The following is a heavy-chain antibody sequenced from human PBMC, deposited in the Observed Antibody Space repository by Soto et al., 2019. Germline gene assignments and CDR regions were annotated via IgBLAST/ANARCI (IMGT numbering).Heavy chain of an antibody. Sequence: EVQLVESGGGLVQPGGSLRLSCAAAGFTFSNHWIHWVRQAPGKGLVWVSRINGDGTGTFYADSVRGRFAISRDNAEKPVYMQMVSLRAEDTAVCYCGRGIQYRYGMDVWGRVTTVTVSS. D-gene: IGHD5-18*01. CDR1: GFTFSNHW. CDR2: INGDGTGT. V-gene: IGHV3-74*01. J-gene: IGHJ6*02. CDR3: GRGIQYRYGMDV.